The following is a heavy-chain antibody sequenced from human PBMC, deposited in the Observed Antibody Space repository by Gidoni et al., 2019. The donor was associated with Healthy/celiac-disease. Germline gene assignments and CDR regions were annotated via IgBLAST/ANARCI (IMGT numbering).Heavy chain of an antibody. CDR1: GCTCSSYW. Sequence: EVQLVESGGGGVQPGGALRLSCAASGCTCSSYWMSWVRQAPGKGLEWVANIKQDGSEKYYVDSVKGRFTISRDNAKNSLYLQMNSLRAEDTAVYYCARVHSRSWYRCFDPWGQGTLVTVSS. CDR3: ARVHSRSWYRCFDP. V-gene: IGHV3-7*04. D-gene: IGHD6-13*01. CDR2: IKQDGSEK. J-gene: IGHJ5*02.